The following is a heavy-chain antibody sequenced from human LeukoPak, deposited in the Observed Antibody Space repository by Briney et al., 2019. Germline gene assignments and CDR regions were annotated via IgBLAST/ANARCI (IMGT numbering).Heavy chain of an antibody. CDR3: ARWAPIQLWSLGYYYYYMDV. CDR2: ISAYNGNT. V-gene: IGHV1-18*01. J-gene: IGHJ6*03. D-gene: IGHD5-18*01. CDR1: GYTFTSYG. Sequence: ASVKVSCEASGYTFTSYGISWVRQAPGQGLEWMGWISAYNGNTNYAQKLQGRVTMTTDTSTSTAYMELRSLRSDDTAVYYCARWAPIQLWSLGYYYYYMDVWGKGTTVTVSS.